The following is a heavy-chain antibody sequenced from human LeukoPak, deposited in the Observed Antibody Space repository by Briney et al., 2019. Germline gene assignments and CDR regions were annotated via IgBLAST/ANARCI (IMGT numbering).Heavy chain of an antibody. V-gene: IGHV3-30*04. J-gene: IGHJ4*02. CDR2: IFYDGTIQ. CDR1: GFAFENYA. CDR3: ARAGPSSSWHQFDY. Sequence: EGSLRLSCTASGFAFENYAKHWVRQAPGKGLEWVGVIFYDGTIQYYADSVKGRVTISRDNSKNTLFLQMNNLRPEDTAVYYCARAGPSSSWHQFDYWGQGTLVTVSS. D-gene: IGHD6-13*01.